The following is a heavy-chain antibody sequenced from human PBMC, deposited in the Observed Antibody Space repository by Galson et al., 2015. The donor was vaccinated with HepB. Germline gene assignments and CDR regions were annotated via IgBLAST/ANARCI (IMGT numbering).Heavy chain of an antibody. V-gene: IGHV1-18*04. CDR3: ARDEGRYSGYDLFEY. D-gene: IGHD5-12*01. J-gene: IGHJ4*02. Sequence: SVKVSCKASGYTFTNYGISWVRQAPGQGLQWVAWISAHNGNTHYAQKVQGRVTVTTDTSTSTAYMELRSLTSDDTAVYYCARDEGRYSGYDLFEYWGQGTLVTVSS. CDR1: GYTFTNYG. CDR2: ISAHNGNT.